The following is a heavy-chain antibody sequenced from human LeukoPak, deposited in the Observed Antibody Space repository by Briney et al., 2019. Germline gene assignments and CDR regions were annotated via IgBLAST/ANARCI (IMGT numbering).Heavy chain of an antibody. V-gene: IGHV4-34*01. CDR2: INHSGST. D-gene: IGHD6-6*01. CDR3: ARDRVF. CDR1: GGSFSSNY. Sequence: SETLSLTCAVYGGSFSSNYWSWIRQAPGKGLEWIGEINHSGSTNYNPSLKSRVTISVDKSKNQFSLKLSSVTAADTAVYYCARDRVFWGQGTLVTVSS. J-gene: IGHJ4*02.